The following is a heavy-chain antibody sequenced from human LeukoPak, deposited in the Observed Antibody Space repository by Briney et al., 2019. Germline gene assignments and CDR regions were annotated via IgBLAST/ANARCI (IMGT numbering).Heavy chain of an antibody. V-gene: IGHV4-30-4*07. CDR3: ARAVVYGDYVGAFDI. J-gene: IGHJ3*02. CDR1: GGSISSGGYS. D-gene: IGHD4-17*01. Sequence: TLSLACAVSGGSISSGGYSWSWIRQPPGKGLEWIGYIYYSGSTYYNPSLKSRVTISVDTSKNQFSLKLSSVTAADTAVYYCARAVVYGDYVGAFDIWGQGTMVTVSS. CDR2: IYYSGST.